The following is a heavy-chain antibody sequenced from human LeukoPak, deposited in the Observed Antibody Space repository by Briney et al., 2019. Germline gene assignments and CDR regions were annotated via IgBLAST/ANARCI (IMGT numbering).Heavy chain of an antibody. D-gene: IGHD6-13*01. J-gene: IGHJ5*02. V-gene: IGHV1-18*01. CDR3: ARDRRIAAAGSNPIRVGFDP. CDR2: ISAYNGNT. Sequence: ASVKVSCKASGYTFTSYGISWVRQAPGQGLEWMGWISAYNGNTNYAQKLQGRVTMTTDTSTSTAYMELRSLRSDDTAVYYCARDRRIAAAGSNPIRVGFDPWGQGTLVTVSS. CDR1: GYTFTSYG.